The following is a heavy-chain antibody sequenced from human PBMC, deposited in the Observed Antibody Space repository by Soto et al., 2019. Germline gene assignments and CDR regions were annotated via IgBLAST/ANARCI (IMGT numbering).Heavy chain of an antibody. V-gene: IGHV4-30-2*01. J-gene: IGHJ4*02. CDR1: GGSISSGGYS. D-gene: IGHD2-15*01. CDR3: ARGQVVATQH. Sequence: QLQLQESGLGLVKPSQTLSLTCAVSGGSISSGGYSWSWIRQPPGKGLEWIGYIYHSGSTYYNPSLKSRVTISVDRSKNQFSLKLSSVTAADTAVYYCARGQVVATQHWGQGTLVTVSS. CDR2: IYHSGST.